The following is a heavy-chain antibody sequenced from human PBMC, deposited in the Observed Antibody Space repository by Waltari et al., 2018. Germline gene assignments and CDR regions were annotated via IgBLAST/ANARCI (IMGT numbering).Heavy chain of an antibody. J-gene: IGHJ4*02. D-gene: IGHD6-19*01. Sequence: QVQLQESGPGLVKPSETLSLTCAVSGYSISSCYYYWIRQPTGKGLEWIGSIYHSGSTYYNPSLKSRVTISVDTSKNQFSLKLSSVTAADTAVYYCARQSSGIAVADWGQGTLVTVSS. CDR3: ARQSSGIAVAD. CDR1: GYSISSCYY. CDR2: IYHSGST. V-gene: IGHV4-38-2*01.